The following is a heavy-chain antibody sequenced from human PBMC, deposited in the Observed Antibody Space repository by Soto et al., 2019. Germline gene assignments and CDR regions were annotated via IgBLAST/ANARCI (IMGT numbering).Heavy chain of an antibody. J-gene: IGHJ4*02. CDR1: GFAFSSYW. D-gene: IGHD6-6*01. CDR2: IKKDGSEE. Sequence: GGSLRLSCAASGFAFSSYWMSLVRQAPGKGLEWVANIKKDGSEEYYVDSVKGRFTISRDSAKYSLYPKMNSLRAEDTAVYYCATSSDTGYIFDFWGQGTLVTVSS. V-gene: IGHV3-7*01. CDR3: ATSSDTGYIFDF.